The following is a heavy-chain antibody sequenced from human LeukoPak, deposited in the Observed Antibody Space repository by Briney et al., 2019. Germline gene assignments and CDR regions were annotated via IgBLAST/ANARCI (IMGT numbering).Heavy chain of an antibody. CDR1: GGSFSGYY. CDR3: ARGRYYYGSGSYYNGGPNWFDP. CDR2: INHRGST. Sequence: SETLSLTCAVYGGSFSGYYWSWVRQPPGKGLDWIGEINHRGSTNYNPSLKSRVTISVDTSKNQFSLKLSSVTAADTAVYYCARGRYYYGSGSYYNGGPNWFDPWGQGTLVTVSS. J-gene: IGHJ5*02. V-gene: IGHV4-34*01. D-gene: IGHD3-10*01.